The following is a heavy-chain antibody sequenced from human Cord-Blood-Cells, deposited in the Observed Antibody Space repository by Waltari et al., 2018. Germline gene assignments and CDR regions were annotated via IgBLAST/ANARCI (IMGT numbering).Heavy chain of an antibody. V-gene: IGHV4-39*01. J-gene: IGHJ4*02. Sequence: QLQLQESGPGLVKPSETLSLTCTVSGGSISSSSYYWGWIRQPPGKGLEWIGSIYYSGSTYYNPSLKSRVTISVDTSKNQFSLKLSSVTAADTAVYYCARVGGDIYYDFWNGYYFDYWGQGTLVTVSS. CDR1: GGSISSSSYY. D-gene: IGHD3-3*01. CDR3: ARVGGDIYYDFWNGYYFDY. CDR2: IYYSGST.